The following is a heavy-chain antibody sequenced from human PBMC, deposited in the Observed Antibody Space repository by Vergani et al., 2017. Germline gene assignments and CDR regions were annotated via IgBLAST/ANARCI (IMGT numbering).Heavy chain of an antibody. J-gene: IGHJ4*02. CDR1: GFTSSYYG. V-gene: IGHV3-30*03. CDR3: GRGSDNYN. Sequence: QVHLVESGGGVVQHGRSLRLSCVVSGFTSSYYGMHWVRQAPGKGLEWVAVISYDGTQKYYADSVKGRFTISRDNSKSTLYLQMNSLRVEDTAVYYCGRGSDNYNWGQGTLVTVSS. D-gene: IGHD5-24*01. CDR2: ISYDGTQK.